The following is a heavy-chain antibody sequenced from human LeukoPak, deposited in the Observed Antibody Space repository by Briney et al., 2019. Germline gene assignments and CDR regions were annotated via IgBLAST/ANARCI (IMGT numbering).Heavy chain of an antibody. CDR1: GFTFGDTW. CDR2: IKQDGSEK. V-gene: IGHV3-7*03. J-gene: IGHJ4*02. D-gene: IGHD3/OR15-3a*01. Sequence: PGRSLRLSCAASGFTFGDTWMNWVRQVPGQGLEWVANIKQDGSEKFYVASVKGRFTISRDNGKSSLYLQMNSLRAEDTALYYCATSYGMGWLIGYWGQGTLVTVSS. CDR3: ATSYGMGWLIGY.